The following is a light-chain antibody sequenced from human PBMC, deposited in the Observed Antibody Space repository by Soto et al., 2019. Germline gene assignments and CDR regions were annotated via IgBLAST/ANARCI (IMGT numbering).Light chain of an antibody. CDR2: GAS. Sequence: VLTQSPGTLSLSPGERAALSCSSSQSVDSSYLAWYQQKPGQAPRLLIYGASSRATGIPDRFSGRGSGTDFTLPISRPEPEDFAVYYCQQYGSSPQTFGQGTKVDIK. CDR1: QSVDSSY. V-gene: IGKV3-20*01. CDR3: QQYGSSPQT. J-gene: IGKJ1*01.